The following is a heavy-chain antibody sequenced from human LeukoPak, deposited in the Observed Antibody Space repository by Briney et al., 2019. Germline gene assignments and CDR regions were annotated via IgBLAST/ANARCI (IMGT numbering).Heavy chain of an antibody. V-gene: IGHV4-4*02. CDR3: ARDDPGYSSSWYLRGGAFDI. J-gene: IGHJ3*02. CDR2: MYLSGTT. D-gene: IGHD6-13*01. CDR1: GDSINSLDL. Sequence: SETLSLTCTVSGDSINSLDLWSWVRQPPGKGLEWIGEMYLSGTTHSNPSVKSRVTISIDTSKNQFSLKLSSVTAADTAVYYCARDDPGYSSSWYLRGGAFDIWGQGTMVTVSS.